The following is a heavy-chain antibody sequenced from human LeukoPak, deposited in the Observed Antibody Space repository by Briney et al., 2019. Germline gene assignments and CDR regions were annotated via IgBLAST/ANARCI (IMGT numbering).Heavy chain of an antibody. J-gene: IGHJ6*02. CDR1: GFTFSSYG. V-gene: IGHV3-33*01. CDR3: ARDTGSGWLYGMDI. Sequence: GVSLRLSCAASGFTFSSYGMHRVRQAPGKGLEWVAVIWYDGSNKYYADSVKGRFTISRDNSKNTLYLQMNSLRAEDTAVYYCARDTGSGWLYGMDIWGQGTTVTVSS. CDR2: IWYDGSNK. D-gene: IGHD6-19*01.